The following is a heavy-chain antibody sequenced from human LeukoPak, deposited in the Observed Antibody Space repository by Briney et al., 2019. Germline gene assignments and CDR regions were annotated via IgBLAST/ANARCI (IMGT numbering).Heavy chain of an antibody. CDR2: IFYSGST. CDR1: AGSISNYL. CDR3: ARTNAFDI. J-gene: IGHJ3*02. V-gene: IGHV4-59*08. Sequence: SETLSLTSTVAAGSISNYLWSWIRQPPGKGLEWIGCIFYSGSTYYNPSLKSRVTISVDTSKNQFSLRLSSVTAADTAVYYCARTNAFDIWGQGTMVTVSS.